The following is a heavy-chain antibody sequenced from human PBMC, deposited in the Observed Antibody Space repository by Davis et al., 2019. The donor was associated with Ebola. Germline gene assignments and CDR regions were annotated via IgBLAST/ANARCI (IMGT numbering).Heavy chain of an antibody. D-gene: IGHD5-24*01. Sequence: GESLKISCAASGFTFSSYAMSWIRQAPGKGLEWPSYIGTNSLYTNYADSVKGRFTISRDNARNTLHLQMDSLRPEDTAVYFCGFAAADGYSPDHWGQGTLVTVSS. CDR2: IGTNSLYT. V-gene: IGHV3-11*06. CDR1: GFTFSSYA. J-gene: IGHJ4*02. CDR3: GFAAADGYSPDH.